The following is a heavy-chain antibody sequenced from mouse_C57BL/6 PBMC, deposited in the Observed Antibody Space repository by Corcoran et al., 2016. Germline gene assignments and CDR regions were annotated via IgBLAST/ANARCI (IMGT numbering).Heavy chain of an antibody. V-gene: IGHV9-3*01. Sequence: QIQLVQSGPELKKPGETVKISCKASGYTFTTYGMSWVKQAPGKGLKWMGWINTYSGVPTYADDFKGRFAFSLETSASTAYLQINNLKNEDTATYFCAREGYYLYDFDYWGQGTTLTVSS. CDR3: AREGYYLYDFDY. J-gene: IGHJ2*01. CDR1: GYTFTTYG. CDR2: INTYSGVP. D-gene: IGHD2-3*01.